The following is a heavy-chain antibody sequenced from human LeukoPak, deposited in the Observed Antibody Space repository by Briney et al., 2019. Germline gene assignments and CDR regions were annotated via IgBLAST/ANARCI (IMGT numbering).Heavy chain of an antibody. D-gene: IGHD3-3*01. CDR3: AKDARVHHNWFDP. CDR2: IRYDGSNK. V-gene: IGHV3-30*02. J-gene: IGHJ5*02. Sequence: PGGSLRLSCAASGFTFSSYGMHSVRQAPGKGLEWVAFIRYDGSNKYYADSVKGRFTISRDNSKNTLYLQMNSLRAEDTAVYYCAKDARVHHNWFDPWGQGTLVTVSS. CDR1: GFTFSSYG.